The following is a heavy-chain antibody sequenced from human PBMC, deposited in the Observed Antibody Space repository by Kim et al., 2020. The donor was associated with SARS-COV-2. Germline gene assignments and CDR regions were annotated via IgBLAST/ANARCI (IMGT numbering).Heavy chain of an antibody. CDR3: AGVSGIAVALDY. Sequence: GHADPAQCRFTIPRDNAKNSLYLQMNSLRAEDTAVYHCAGVSGIAVALDYWGQGTLVTVSS. D-gene: IGHD6-19*01. V-gene: IGHV3-20*01. J-gene: IGHJ4*02.